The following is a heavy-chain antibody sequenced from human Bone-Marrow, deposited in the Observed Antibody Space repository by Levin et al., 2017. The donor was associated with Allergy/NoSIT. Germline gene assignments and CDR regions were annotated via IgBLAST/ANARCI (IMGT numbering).Heavy chain of an antibody. CDR3: ARDLRVVVPAAPPRLYYYYYYGMDV. CDR2: IIPIFGTA. CDR1: GGTFSSYA. D-gene: IGHD2-2*01. V-gene: IGHV1-69*06. J-gene: IGHJ6*02. Sequence: KISCKASGGTFSSYAISWVRQAPGQGLEWMGGIIPIFGTANYAQKFQGRVTITADKSTSTAYMELSSLRSEDTAVYYCARDLRVVVPAAPPRLYYYYYYGMDVWGQGTTVTVSS.